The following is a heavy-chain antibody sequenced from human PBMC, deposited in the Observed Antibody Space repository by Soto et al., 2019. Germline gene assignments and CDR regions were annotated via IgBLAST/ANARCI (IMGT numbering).Heavy chain of an antibody. D-gene: IGHD3-22*01. CDR1: GFTVSSNY. CDR2: IYSGGST. V-gene: IGHV3-53*01. J-gene: IGHJ1*01. Sequence: EVQLVESGGGLIQPGGSLRLSCAASGFTVSSNYMSWVRQAPGKGLEWVSVIYSGGSTYYADSVKGRFTISRANSKNTLYLQMHRLRAEDTAVYYCARDRVESGYPEYFQHWCQGTLVTVSS. CDR3: ARDRVESGYPEYFQH.